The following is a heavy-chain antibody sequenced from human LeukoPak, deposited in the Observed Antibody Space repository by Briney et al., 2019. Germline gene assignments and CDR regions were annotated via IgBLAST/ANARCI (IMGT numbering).Heavy chain of an antibody. CDR1: GGSISSYH. CDR3: ARGIAAAGPQDY. CDR2: IYYSGST. Sequence: SETLSLTCTVSGGSISSYHWSWIRQPPGKGLEWIGYIYYSGSTNYNPSLKSRVTISVDTSKNQFSLKLSSVTAADTAVYYCARGIAAAGPQDYWGQGTLVTVSS. V-gene: IGHV4-59*01. D-gene: IGHD6-13*01. J-gene: IGHJ4*02.